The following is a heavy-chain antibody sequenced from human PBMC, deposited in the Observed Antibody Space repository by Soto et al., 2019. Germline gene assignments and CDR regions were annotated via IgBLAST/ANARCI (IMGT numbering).Heavy chain of an antibody. D-gene: IGHD6-6*01. CDR2: IYYSGST. CDR1: GGSISSSSYY. V-gene: IGHV4-39*01. CDR3: ARHWQLPQTPLYGMDV. J-gene: IGHJ6*02. Sequence: SETLSLTCTVSGGSISSSSYYWGWIRQPPGKGLEWIGSIYYSGSTYYNPSLKSRVTISVDTSKNQFSLKLSSVTAADTAVYYCARHWQLPQTPLYGMDVWGQGTTVTVSS.